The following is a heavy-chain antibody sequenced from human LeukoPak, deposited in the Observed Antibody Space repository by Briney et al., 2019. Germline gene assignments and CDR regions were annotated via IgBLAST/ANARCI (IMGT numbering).Heavy chain of an antibody. V-gene: IGHV3-23*01. CDR2: ISGSGGST. CDR3: AKAAPRELSLLFDY. CDR1: GFTFSGYS. D-gene: IGHD3-16*02. J-gene: IGHJ4*02. Sequence: GGSLRLSCASSGFTFSGYSMSWVRQAPGKGLEWVSAISGSGGSTYYADSVKGRFTISRDNSKNTLYLQMNSLRAEDTAVYYCAKAAPRELSLLFDYWGQVTLVTVAS.